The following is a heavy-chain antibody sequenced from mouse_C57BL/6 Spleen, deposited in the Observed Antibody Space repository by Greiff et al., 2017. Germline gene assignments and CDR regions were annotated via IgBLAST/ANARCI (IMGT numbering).Heavy chain of an antibody. CDR3: ARYGSALSY. Sequence: VQLQQPGAELVKPGASVKLSCKASGYTFTSYWMHWVKQRPGQGLEWIGMIHPNDGSTKYTAKFKSKATLTVDKSSSTAYMQLSSLTSEDSAVDYCARYGSALSYWGQGTTLTVSS. D-gene: IGHD1-1*01. CDR2: IHPNDGST. CDR1: GYTFTSYW. V-gene: IGHV1-64*01. J-gene: IGHJ2*01.